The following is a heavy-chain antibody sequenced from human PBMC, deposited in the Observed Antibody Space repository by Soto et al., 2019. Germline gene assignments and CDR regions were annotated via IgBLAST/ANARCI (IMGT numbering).Heavy chain of an antibody. Sequence: EVQLVQSGGGLVQPGGSLRLSCVGSGFTFTDFYMNWVRQAPGKGLEWVANIRPDGSETNYVESVKGRFTTSRDNAKNSLFLQMNSLRADDTAVYYCAGWGGHDYNYWGQRILVTVSS. D-gene: IGHD4-4*01. J-gene: IGHJ4*02. CDR1: GFTFTDFY. CDR2: IRPDGSET. CDR3: AGWGGHDYNY. V-gene: IGHV3-7*03.